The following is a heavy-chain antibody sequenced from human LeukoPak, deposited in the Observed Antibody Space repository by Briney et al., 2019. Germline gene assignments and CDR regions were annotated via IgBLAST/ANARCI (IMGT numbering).Heavy chain of an antibody. Sequence: SETLSLTYAVSGGSISSYYWSWIRQPPGKGLEWVGCISDSGSTNYNPSLKSRVTMSVDTSKNQFSLKLSSVTAADTAFYYCARDLRIAATGDPIGYWGQGTLVTVSS. CDR2: ISDSGST. V-gene: IGHV4-59*01. CDR3: ARDLRIAATGDPIGY. CDR1: GGSISSYY. D-gene: IGHD6-13*01. J-gene: IGHJ4*02.